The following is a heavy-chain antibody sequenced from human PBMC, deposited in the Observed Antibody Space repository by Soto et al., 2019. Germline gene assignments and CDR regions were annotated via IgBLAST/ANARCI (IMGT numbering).Heavy chain of an antibody. D-gene: IGHD4-17*01. J-gene: IGHJ4*02. CDR3: ARDDDYDDNGLDL. CDR2: IVREGSEK. Sequence: QGQLVESGGGVVQPGRSLRLSCAASGFAFSNHGMHWVRQAPGKGLEWLAVIVREGSEKFYADSVEGRFTISRDNSKNTLYLEMSSLRAEDTAVYYCARDDDYDDNGLDLWGQGTLVTVSS. CDR1: GFAFSNHG. V-gene: IGHV3-33*01.